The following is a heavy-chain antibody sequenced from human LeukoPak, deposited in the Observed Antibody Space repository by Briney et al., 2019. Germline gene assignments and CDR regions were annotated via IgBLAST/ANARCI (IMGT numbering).Heavy chain of an antibody. CDR1: GGSISNSY. J-gene: IGHJ3*02. CDR2: TSHSGST. D-gene: IGHD3-22*01. V-gene: IGHV4-59*01. Sequence: PSETLSLTCTVSGGSISNSYWSWIRQPPGRGLEWIGYTSHSGSTNYKPSLKSRVSISVDTSKNQFSLKLTSVTAADTAMYYCARGYYDARGDSNPFDIWGQGTMVTVSS. CDR3: ARGYYDARGDSNPFDI.